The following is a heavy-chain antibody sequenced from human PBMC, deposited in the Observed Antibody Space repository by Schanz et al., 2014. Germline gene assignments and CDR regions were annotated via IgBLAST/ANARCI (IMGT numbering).Heavy chain of an antibody. CDR2: INPDSGGT. CDR3: ASDFWSGYSHYYYGLDV. CDR1: GYTLTAYY. Sequence: QVQLVQSGAEVKKPGASVKVSCKASGYTLTAYYMHWVRQAPGQGLEWMGWINPDSGGTNYAQKFQGRVTMTRDMSINTAYMELSRLRSDDSAVYYCASDFWSGYSHYYYGLDVWDQGTTVTVSS. V-gene: IGHV1-2*02. J-gene: IGHJ6*02. D-gene: IGHD3-3*01.